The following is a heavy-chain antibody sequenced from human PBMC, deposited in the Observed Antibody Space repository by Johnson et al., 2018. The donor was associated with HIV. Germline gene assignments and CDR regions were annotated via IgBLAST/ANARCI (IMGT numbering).Heavy chain of an antibody. V-gene: IGHV3-30-3*01. CDR3: ARDPSNSRGWLGDAFDI. Sequence: QMQLVESGGGLVQPGRSLRLSCAASGFTFSSYAMHWVRQAPGKGLEWVAVISYVGSNEDYADSVKGRFTISRDNSKNTLFLQMNTMRAEGKAVYYCARDPSNSRGWLGDAFDIWGQGTMVTVSS. CDR2: ISYVGSNE. J-gene: IGHJ3*02. D-gene: IGHD2/OR15-2a*01. CDR1: GFTFSSYA.